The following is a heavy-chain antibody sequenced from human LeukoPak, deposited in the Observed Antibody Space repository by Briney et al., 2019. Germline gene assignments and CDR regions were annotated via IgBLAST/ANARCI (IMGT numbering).Heavy chain of an antibody. J-gene: IGHJ4*02. D-gene: IGHD5-18*01. CDR2: IYYSGST. V-gene: IGHV4-59*08. Sequence: SETLSLTCTVSGGSISSYYWSWIRQPPGKGLEWIGYIYYSGSTNYNPSLKSRVTMSVDTSKNQFSLKLSSVTAADTAVYYCARLMGYSYGTFDYWGQGTLVTVSS. CDR3: ARLMGYSYGTFDY. CDR1: GGSISSYY.